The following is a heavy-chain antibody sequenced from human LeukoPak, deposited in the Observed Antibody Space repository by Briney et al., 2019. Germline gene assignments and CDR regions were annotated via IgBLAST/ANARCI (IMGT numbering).Heavy chain of an antibody. V-gene: IGHV1-18*01. CDR3: ARTPVRQQLVPDWFDP. J-gene: IGHJ5*02. D-gene: IGHD6-13*01. CDR1: GCTFTSYG. CDR2: ISAYNGNT. Sequence: ASVKVSCKASGCTFTSYGISWVRQAPGQGLEWMGWISAYNGNTNYAQKLQGRVTMTTDTSTSTAYMELRSLRSDDTAVYYCARTPVRQQLVPDWFDPWGQGTLVTVSS.